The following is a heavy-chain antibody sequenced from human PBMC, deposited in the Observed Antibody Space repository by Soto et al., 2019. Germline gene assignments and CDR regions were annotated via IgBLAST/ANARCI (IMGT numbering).Heavy chain of an antibody. CDR1: GFTFSSYW. CDR3: ARDTHDSSGYYSHFDY. J-gene: IGHJ4*02. D-gene: IGHD3-22*01. V-gene: IGHV3-7*01. Sequence: VGSLRLSCAASGFTFSSYWMSWVRQAPGKGLEWVANIKQDGSEKYYVDSVKGRFTISRDNAKNSLYLQMNSLRAEDTAVYYCARDTHDSSGYYSHFDYWGQGTLVTVSS. CDR2: IKQDGSEK.